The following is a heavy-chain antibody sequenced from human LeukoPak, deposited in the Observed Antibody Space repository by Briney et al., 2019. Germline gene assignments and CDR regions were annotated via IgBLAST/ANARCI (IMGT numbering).Heavy chain of an antibody. J-gene: IGHJ4*02. CDR2: ISATGGTT. Sequence: PGGSLRVLCAGSGFTLRSSAMHWVRQAPGKGPEWVSGISATGGTTYYADSVKGRFTVSRDNSNNTLYLQMSGLRADDTAIYYCAKDGDGSNTWFGFRGSFDYWGQGALVTVSS. V-gene: IGHV3-23*01. CDR1: GFTLRSSA. CDR3: AKDGDGSNTWFGFRGSFDY. D-gene: IGHD3-10*01.